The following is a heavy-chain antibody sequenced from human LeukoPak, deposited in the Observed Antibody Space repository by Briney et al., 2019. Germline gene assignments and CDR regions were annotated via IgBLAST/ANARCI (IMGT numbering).Heavy chain of an antibody. CDR2: IRSSSSYI. J-gene: IGHJ3*02. Sequence: PGGSLRLSCAASGFTFSSYSMNWVRQAPGKGLEWVSSIRSSSSYIYYADSVKGRFTISRDNAKNSLYLQMNSLRAEDTAVYYCARDLYYYDSSGYYDAFDIWGQGTMVTVSS. D-gene: IGHD3-22*01. CDR1: GFTFSSYS. V-gene: IGHV3-21*01. CDR3: ARDLYYYDSSGYYDAFDI.